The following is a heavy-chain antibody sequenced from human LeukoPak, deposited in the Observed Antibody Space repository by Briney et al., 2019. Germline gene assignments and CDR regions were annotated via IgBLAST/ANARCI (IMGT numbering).Heavy chain of an antibody. J-gene: IGHJ4*02. CDR1: GFTFSSYS. Sequence: GGSLRLSCVASGFTFSSYSMNWVRQAPGKGLEWVSCISSSSSYIYYADSVRGRFTISRDNAKNSVYLQMNSLRAEDTAVYYCTRAVAAADFSPGYWGQGTLVTVSS. CDR2: ISSSSSYI. D-gene: IGHD6-13*01. CDR3: TRAVAAADFSPGY. V-gene: IGHV3-21*01.